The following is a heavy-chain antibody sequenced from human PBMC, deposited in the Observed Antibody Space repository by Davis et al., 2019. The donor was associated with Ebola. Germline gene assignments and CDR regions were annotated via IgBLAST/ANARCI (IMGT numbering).Heavy chain of an antibody. CDR2: ISSGSSYI. Sequence: PGGSLRLSCAASGFTFSNYNMNWVRQAPGKGLEWVSSISSGSSYIYYADSVKGRFTISRDNAKNSLYLQMNSLRAEDTAVYYCARGGYYYSYMDVWGKGTTVSVSS. J-gene: IGHJ6*03. CDR1: GFTFSNYN. V-gene: IGHV3-21*01. CDR3: ARGGYYYSYMDV.